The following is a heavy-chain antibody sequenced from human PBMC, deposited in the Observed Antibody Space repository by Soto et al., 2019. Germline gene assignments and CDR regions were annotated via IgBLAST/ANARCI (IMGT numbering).Heavy chain of an antibody. Sequence: QVQLLESGPGLVKPSGTLSPTCNVSGDSISSYYWNWIRQPPGQGLEWIGYVYFSGNTKYNTSLESRVKISVDTSTNQFSLKLTSVTAADTAAYYCARDAGIVGAYYFDYWGRGILVTVSS. V-gene: IGHV4-59*01. CDR2: VYFSGNT. CDR1: GDSISSYY. D-gene: IGHD1-26*01. J-gene: IGHJ4*02. CDR3: ARDAGIVGAYYFDY.